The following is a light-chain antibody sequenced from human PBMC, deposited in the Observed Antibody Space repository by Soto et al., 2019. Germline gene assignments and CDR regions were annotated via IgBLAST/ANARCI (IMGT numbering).Light chain of an antibody. J-gene: IGKJ2*01. Sequence: EIVLTQSPATLSLSPGERATLSCRASQSVSSYLAWYQQKPGQAPRLLIYDASNRATGIPARFSGSGSGTDFTLAISSLEPEDFAAYYWQQRSNWPPMYTFGQGTKLELK. CDR2: DAS. CDR3: QQRSNWPPMYT. CDR1: QSVSSY. V-gene: IGKV3-11*01.